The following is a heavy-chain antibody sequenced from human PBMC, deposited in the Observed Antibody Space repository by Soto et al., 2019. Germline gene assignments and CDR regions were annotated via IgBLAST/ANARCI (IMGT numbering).Heavy chain of an antibody. CDR3: ARAREATYYYDSSGYYPPDY. J-gene: IGHJ4*02. D-gene: IGHD3-22*01. CDR1: GGTFSSYA. Sequence: QVQLVQSGAEVKKPGSSVKVSCKASGGTFSSYAISWVRQAPGQGPEWMGGIIPIFGTANYAQKFQGRVTIAADESTSTAYMELSSLRSEDTAVYYCARAREATYYYDSSGYYPPDYWGQGTLVTVSS. V-gene: IGHV1-69*01. CDR2: IIPIFGTA.